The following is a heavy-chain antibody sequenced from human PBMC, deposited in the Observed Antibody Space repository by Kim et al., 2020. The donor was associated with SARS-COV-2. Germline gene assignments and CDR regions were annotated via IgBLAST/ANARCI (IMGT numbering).Heavy chain of an antibody. V-gene: IGHV3-23*01. CDR3: ATGTQTQWTFDY. J-gene: IGHJ4*02. Sequence: GGSLRLSCAASGFTFNNYAMSWVRQAPGKGPEWVSSVTATGGSTYYPESVKGRFAMSRDNSRDTLFLQMNSLRAEDTAVYYCATGTQTQWTFDYWGQG. CDR2: VTATGGST. D-gene: IGHD1-1*01. CDR1: GFTFNNYA.